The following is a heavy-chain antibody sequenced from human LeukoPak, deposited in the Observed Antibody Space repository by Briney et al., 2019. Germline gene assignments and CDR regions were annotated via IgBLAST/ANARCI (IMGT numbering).Heavy chain of an antibody. CDR2: IYTSGST. CDR1: GGSISSYY. J-gene: IGHJ4*02. V-gene: IGHV4-4*07. D-gene: IGHD3-22*01. CDR3: ARDSGDSYDSSGAIDY. Sequence: SETLSLTCTVSGGSISSYYWSWIRQPAGKGLEWIGRIYTSGSTNYNPSLKSRVTMSVDTSKNQFSLKLSSVTAADTAVYYCARDSGDSYDSSGAIDYWGQGTMVTVSS.